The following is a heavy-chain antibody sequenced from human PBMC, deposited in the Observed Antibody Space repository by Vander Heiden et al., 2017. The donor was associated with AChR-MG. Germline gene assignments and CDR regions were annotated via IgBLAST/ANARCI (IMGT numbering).Heavy chain of an antibody. CDR1: GGSTSSSY. J-gene: IGHJ5*02. Sequence: QVQLQESGPGLVKPSETLSPTCTVSGGSTSSSYWSWIRQPPGKGLEWIGYIYYSGSTNYNPPLKSRVTISVDTSKNQFSLKLSSVTAADTAVYYCAREGGIVGATTFHNWFDPWGQGTLVTVSS. CDR2: IYYSGST. D-gene: IGHD1-26*01. CDR3: AREGGIVGATTFHNWFDP. V-gene: IGHV4-59*01.